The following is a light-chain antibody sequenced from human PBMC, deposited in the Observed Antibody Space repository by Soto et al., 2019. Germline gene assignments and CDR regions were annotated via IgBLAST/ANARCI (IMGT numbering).Light chain of an antibody. V-gene: IGLV2-23*01. J-gene: IGLJ1*01. CDR1: SSDVGSYNL. CDR3: CSYAGTNTFV. Sequence: QSALTQPASVSGSPGQSITISCTGTSSDVGSYNLVSWYQQHPGKAPKLMIYEGNKRPSVVSNRFSGSKSANTASLTISGLQAEDEADYYCCSYAGTNTFVFGTGTKVTVL. CDR2: EGN.